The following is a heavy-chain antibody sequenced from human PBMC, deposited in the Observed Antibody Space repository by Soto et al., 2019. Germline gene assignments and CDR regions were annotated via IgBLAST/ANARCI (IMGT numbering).Heavy chain of an antibody. Sequence: SETLSLTCTVYGGSFSCYFWNWIRQSPGKGLEWIGKVNHNGRNNYNPSLKSRVTISMDMSKNQFSLKLTSVTAADTAVYYCTRGGSSDWQVAFDFWGQGTMVTVSS. CDR1: GGSFSCYF. V-gene: IGHV4-34*01. CDR3: TRGGSSDWQVAFDF. CDR2: VNHNGRN. J-gene: IGHJ3*01. D-gene: IGHD6-19*01.